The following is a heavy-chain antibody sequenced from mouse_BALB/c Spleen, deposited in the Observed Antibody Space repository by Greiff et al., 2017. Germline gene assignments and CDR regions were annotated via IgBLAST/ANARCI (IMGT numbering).Heavy chain of an antibody. CDR2: ISYSGST. CDR3: ARIGYYNYAMDY. CDR1: GDSFTSGY. V-gene: IGHV3-8*02. J-gene: IGHJ4*01. D-gene: IGHD2-3*01. Sequence: EVQRVESGPSLVKPSQTLSLTCSVTGDSFTSGYWNWIRKFPGNKLEYMGYISYSGSTYYNPSLKSRISITQDASKNQYYLLLNSVTTEDTATYYYARIGYYNYAMDYWGQGTTVTVSS.